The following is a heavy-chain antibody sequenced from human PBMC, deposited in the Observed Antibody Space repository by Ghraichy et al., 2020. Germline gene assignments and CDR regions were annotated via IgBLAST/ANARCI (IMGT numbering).Heavy chain of an antibody. V-gene: IGHV3-74*01. CDR2: IDNDATTT. J-gene: IGHJ5*02. CDR3: ARGREEGDL. Sequence: GGSLRLSCAASGFTFSRYWMNWVRQAPGKGLVWVSRIDNDATTTSYADSVRGRFTISRDNAKNTLYLQMNSLRAEDTAVYYCARGREEGDLWGQGTLVTVSA. CDR1: GFTFSRYW.